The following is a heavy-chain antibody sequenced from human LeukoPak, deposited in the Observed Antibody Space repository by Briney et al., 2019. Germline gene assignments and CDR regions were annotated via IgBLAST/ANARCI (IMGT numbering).Heavy chain of an antibody. D-gene: IGHD3-10*01. J-gene: IGHJ4*02. CDR3: ARGRGYGFVY. CDR1: GGSISSSSYY. Sequence: PSETLSLTCTVSGGSISSSSYYWGWIRQPPGKGLEWIGSIYHSGSTYYNPSLKSRVTISVDTSKNQFSLKLSSVTAADTAVCYCARGRGYGFVYWGQGTLVTVSS. V-gene: IGHV4-39*07. CDR2: IYHSGST.